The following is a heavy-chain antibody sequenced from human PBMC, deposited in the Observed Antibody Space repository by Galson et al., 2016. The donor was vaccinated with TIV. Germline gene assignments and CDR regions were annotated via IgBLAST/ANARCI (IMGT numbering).Heavy chain of an antibody. J-gene: IGHJ6*02. CDR2: INNDGSTT. V-gene: IGHV3-74*01. Sequence: SLRLSCAASGFTFTTYWMHWVRQAPGKGLVWVSRINNDGSTTTYTDSVKGRFTISRDNSKNTVYLQMNSLRAEDTALYYCARERRYCGNGCYLKYYFGMDVWGQGTTVTVS. D-gene: IGHD2-8*01. CDR3: ARERRYCGNGCYLKYYFGMDV. CDR1: GFTFTTYW.